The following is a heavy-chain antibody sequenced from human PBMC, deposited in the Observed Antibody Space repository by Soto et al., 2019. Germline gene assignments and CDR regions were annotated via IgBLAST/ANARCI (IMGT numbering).Heavy chain of an antibody. Sequence: VQLVESGGGVVQPGRSLRLSCAASGFTFSSYGMHWVRQAPGKGLEWVAVTSYDGSNKYYADSVKGRFSISRDNSKSTRYLQMNSLRAEDTAVYYCATRGFTGQFDYWGQGTLVTVSP. CDR2: TSYDGSNK. V-gene: IGHV3-30*03. CDR3: ATRGFTGQFDY. D-gene: IGHD3-16*01. J-gene: IGHJ4*02. CDR1: GFTFSSYG.